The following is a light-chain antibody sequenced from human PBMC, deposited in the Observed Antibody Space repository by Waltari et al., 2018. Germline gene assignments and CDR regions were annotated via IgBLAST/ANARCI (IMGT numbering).Light chain of an antibody. CDR1: SLRRYY. J-gene: IGLJ3*02. V-gene: IGLV3-19*01. CDR3: NSRDNSGNHWV. Sequence: SSELTQDPAVSVALGQTVRITCQGDSLRRYYASWYQQKPGQAPILVIYDKNNRPSGIPDRFSGSSSGNTASLTISGTQAEDEADYYCNSRDNSGNHWVFGGGTKLTVL. CDR2: DKN.